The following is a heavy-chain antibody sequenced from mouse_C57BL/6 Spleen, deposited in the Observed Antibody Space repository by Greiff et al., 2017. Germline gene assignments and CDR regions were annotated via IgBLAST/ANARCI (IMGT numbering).Heavy chain of an antibody. J-gene: IGHJ4*01. V-gene: IGHV5-17*01. D-gene: IGHD2-3*01. Sequence: EVKLVESGGGLVKPGGSLKLSCAASGFTFSDYGMHWVRQAPEKGLEWVAYISSGISTIYYADTVKGRFTISRDNAKNTLFLQMTSLRSEDTAMYYCARGYDGYYGAMDYWGQGTSVTVSS. CDR2: ISSGISTI. CDR3: ARGYDGYYGAMDY. CDR1: GFTFSDYG.